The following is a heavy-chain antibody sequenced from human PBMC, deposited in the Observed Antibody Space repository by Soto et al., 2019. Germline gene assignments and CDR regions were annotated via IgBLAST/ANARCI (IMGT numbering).Heavy chain of an antibody. CDR3: ARVGCSSTSCSKLNWFDP. D-gene: IGHD2-2*01. V-gene: IGHV4-34*01. CDR2: INHSGST. J-gene: IGHJ5*02. CDR1: GGSFSGYY. Sequence: SETLSLTCAVYGGSFSGYYWSWIRQPPGKGLEWIGEINHSGSTNYNPSLKSRVTISVDTSKNQFSLKLSSVTAADTAVYYCARVGCSSTSCSKLNWFDPWGQGTLVTVSS.